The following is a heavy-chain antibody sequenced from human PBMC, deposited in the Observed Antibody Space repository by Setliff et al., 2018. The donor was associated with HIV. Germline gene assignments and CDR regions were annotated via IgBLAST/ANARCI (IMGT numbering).Heavy chain of an antibody. CDR3: ARGSDYIWGNYRFPFDY. J-gene: IGHJ4*02. D-gene: IGHD3-16*02. CDR2: INHSGST. Sequence: SETLSLTCAVYGGSFRGYYWSWIRQPPGKGLEWIGEINHSGSTNYNPSLKSRVTISVDTSKNQFSLKLSSVTAADTALYYCARGSDYIWGNYRFPFDYWGQGTLVTVSS. CDR1: GGSFRGYY. V-gene: IGHV4-34*01.